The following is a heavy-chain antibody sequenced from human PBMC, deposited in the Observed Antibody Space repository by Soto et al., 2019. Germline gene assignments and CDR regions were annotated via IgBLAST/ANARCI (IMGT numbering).Heavy chain of an antibody. V-gene: IGHV1-69*01. Sequence: QVLLAQSGAEVKKPGASVKVSCKVSGGSFSSFSINWVRQAPGQGFEWMGWIITNLGTANFTQTFKDRVTFTADESTATAYMTLSSLTSENTAFYYCRSRDSNGYDPQNPYWRPRPQVTASS. CDR1: GGSFSSFS. CDR2: IITNLGTA. D-gene: IGHD4-4*01. CDR3: RSRDSNGYDPQNPY. J-gene: IGHJ4*02.